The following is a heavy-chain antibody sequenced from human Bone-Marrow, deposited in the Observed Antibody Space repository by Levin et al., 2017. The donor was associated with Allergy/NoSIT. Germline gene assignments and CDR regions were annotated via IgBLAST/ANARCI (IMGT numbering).Heavy chain of an antibody. J-gene: IGHJ3*02. D-gene: IGHD3-22*01. Sequence: RSQTLSLTCTVSGGSISSSSYYWGWIRQPPGKGLEWIGSIYYSGSTYYNPSLKSRVTISVDTSKNQFSLKLSSVTAADTAVYYCARHMRPRMIVVVIRAGDAFDIWGQGTMVTVSS. CDR1: GGSISSSSYY. CDR3: ARHMRPRMIVVVIRAGDAFDI. V-gene: IGHV4-39*01. CDR2: IYYSGST.